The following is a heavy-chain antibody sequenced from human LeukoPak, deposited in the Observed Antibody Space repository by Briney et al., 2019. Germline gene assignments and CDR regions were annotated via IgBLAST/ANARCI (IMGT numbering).Heavy chain of an antibody. Sequence: GGSLRLSCAASGFTFNNYAMHWVLQAPGKGLEWVAVISCDGRNKYYADSVKGRFTISRDNSKNTVYLQMNSLRIEDTAVHYCAREYYDILTGYRPDHWGQGTLVTVSS. V-gene: IGHV3-30*04. CDR2: ISCDGRNK. J-gene: IGHJ4*02. D-gene: IGHD3-9*01. CDR3: AREYYDILTGYRPDH. CDR1: GFTFNNYA.